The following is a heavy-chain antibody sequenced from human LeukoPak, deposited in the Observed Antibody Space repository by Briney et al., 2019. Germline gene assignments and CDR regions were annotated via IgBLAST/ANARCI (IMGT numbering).Heavy chain of an antibody. CDR3: AIPDRRYGDAFDI. CDR1: GFTFSDYY. CDR2: ISSSGSAR. Sequence: PGGPLRLSCAASGFTFSDYYMSWIRQAPGKGLEWVSYISSSGSARYYADSVKGRFTISRDNAKNSLYLQMNNLRAEDTAVYYCAIPDRRYGDAFDIWGQGTMVTVSS. V-gene: IGHV3-11*04. J-gene: IGHJ3*02. D-gene: IGHD3-9*01.